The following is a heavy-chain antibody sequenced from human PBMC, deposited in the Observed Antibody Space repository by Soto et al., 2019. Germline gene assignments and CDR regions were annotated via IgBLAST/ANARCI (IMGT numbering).Heavy chain of an antibody. D-gene: IGHD2-15*01. CDR2: ISYDGSNK. J-gene: IGHJ4*02. V-gene: IGHV3-30*03. CDR3: ATKIVAATSDY. Sequence: PGGSLRLSCAASGFTFSSYDMHWVRQAPGKGLEWVAVISYDGSNKYYADSVKGRFTIPRDNSKNTLYLQMNSLRTEDMAVYYCATKIVAATSDYWGQGTLVTVSS. CDR1: GFTFSSYD.